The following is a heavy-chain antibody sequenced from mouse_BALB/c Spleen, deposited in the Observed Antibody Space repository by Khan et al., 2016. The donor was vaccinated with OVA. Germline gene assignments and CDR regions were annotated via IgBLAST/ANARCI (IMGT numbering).Heavy chain of an antibody. D-gene: IGHD1-2*01. CDR1: CYTFTDFY. J-gene: IGHJ3*01. CDR3: ARRNYFGYTFAY. Sequence: QVQLQQPGTELARPGASVNLSCKASCYTFTDFYINWVKQRSGQDLEWIGEISPGSGDTYYNEKFKGKATLTVDKSSSTAYLQLSSLTSEASAVYFCARRNYFGYTFAYWGQGTLVTVSA. CDR2: ISPGSGDT. V-gene: IGHV1-77*01.